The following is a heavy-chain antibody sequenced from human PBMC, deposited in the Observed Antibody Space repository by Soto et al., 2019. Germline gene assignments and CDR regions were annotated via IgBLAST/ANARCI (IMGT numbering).Heavy chain of an antibody. Sequence: EVPLVESGGGLVQPGGSLRLSCAASGFTVSSNYMSWVRQAPGKGLEWVSVIYSGGSTYYADSVKGRFTISRDNSKNTLYLQMNSLRAEDTAVYYCARDIGYDHHGVWGQGTTVTVSS. D-gene: IGHD5-12*01. J-gene: IGHJ6*02. CDR2: IYSGGST. CDR3: ARDIGYDHHGV. V-gene: IGHV3-66*01. CDR1: GFTVSSNY.